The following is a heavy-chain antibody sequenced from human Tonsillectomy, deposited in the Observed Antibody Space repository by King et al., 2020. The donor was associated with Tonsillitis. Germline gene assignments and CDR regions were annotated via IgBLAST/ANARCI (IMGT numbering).Heavy chain of an antibody. Sequence: QLVQSGAEVKKPGASVKVSCKASGYSFTNYYIHWVRQAPGQGLEWMGIINPSGGSTSYAQHLQGRVSMTRDTSRSTVYMELSSLRYEDTAVYYCARIRTSGVRFWEWVAGGLDVWGKGTTVTVSP. V-gene: IGHV1-46*01. CDR1: GYSFTNYY. D-gene: IGHD3-3*01. CDR2: INPSGGST. CDR3: ARIRTSGVRFWEWVAGGLDV. J-gene: IGHJ6*04.